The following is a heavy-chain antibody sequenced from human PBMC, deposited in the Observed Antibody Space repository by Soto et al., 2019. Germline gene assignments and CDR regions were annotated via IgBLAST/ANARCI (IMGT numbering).Heavy chain of an antibody. J-gene: IGHJ1*01. CDR1: GGSVSSGSYY. CDR2: IYYSGST. Sequence: SETLSLTCTVSGGSVSSGSYYWSWIRQPPGKGLEWIGYIYYSGSTNYNPSLKSRVTISVDKSKNQFSLKLSSVTAADTAVYYCARIAAAGTYFQHWGQGTLVTVSS. V-gene: IGHV4-61*01. CDR3: ARIAAAGTYFQH. D-gene: IGHD6-13*01.